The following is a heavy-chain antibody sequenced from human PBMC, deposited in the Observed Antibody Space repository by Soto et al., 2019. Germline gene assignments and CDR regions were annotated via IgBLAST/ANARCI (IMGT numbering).Heavy chain of an antibody. J-gene: IGHJ4*02. CDR3: ARHAVSTLGGVIVSNYFDY. CDR2: IDPSDSYT. CDR1: GYTFTSYW. D-gene: IGHD3-16*02. V-gene: IGHV5-10-1*01. Sequence: PGESLKISCKGSGYTFTSYWITWVRQMPGKGLEWMGRIDPSDSYTNYSSSFQGHVTISVDKSINTAYLQWRGLKASDTAMYYCARHAVSTLGGVIVSNYFDYWGQGTLVTVSS.